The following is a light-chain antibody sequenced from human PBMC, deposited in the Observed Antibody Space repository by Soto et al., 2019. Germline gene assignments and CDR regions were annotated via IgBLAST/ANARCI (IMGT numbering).Light chain of an antibody. Sequence: VLTQSPGTLSLSPGERATLSCRASQSISSYVAWYQQKPGQAPRLLIYGASTRADGIADRFSGSGSGTDFTLSIRRLEPEDFAVYYCQQYDRSPRTFGQGTKVDIK. CDR3: QQYDRSPRT. J-gene: IGKJ1*01. CDR2: GAS. CDR1: QSISSY. V-gene: IGKV3-20*01.